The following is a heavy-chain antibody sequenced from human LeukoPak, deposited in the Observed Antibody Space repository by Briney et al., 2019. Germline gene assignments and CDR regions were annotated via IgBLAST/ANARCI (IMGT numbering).Heavy chain of an antibody. V-gene: IGHV3-21*01. CDR3: ARGYSSSLCD. CDR1: GFTFSSYS. D-gene: IGHD6-6*01. CDR2: ISSSSSYI. Sequence: GGPLRLSCAASGFTFSSYSMNWVRQAPGKGLEWVSSISSSSSYIYYADSVKGRFTISRDNAKNSLYLQMNSLRAEDTAVDYCARGYSSSLCDWGQGTLVTVSS. J-gene: IGHJ4*02.